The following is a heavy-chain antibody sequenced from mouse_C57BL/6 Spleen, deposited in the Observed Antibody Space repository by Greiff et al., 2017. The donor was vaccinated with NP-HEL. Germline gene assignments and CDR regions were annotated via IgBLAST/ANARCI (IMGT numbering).Heavy chain of an antibody. CDR3: AKDCSNYFSAY. D-gene: IGHD2-5*01. Sequence: EVQLVESGGGLVKPGGSLKLSCAASGFTFSDYGMHWVRQAPEKGLEWVAYISSGSSTIYYADTVKGRFTISRDNAKNTLFLQMTSLRSEDTAMYYCAKDCSNYFSAYWGQGTLVTVSA. CDR2: ISSGSSTI. J-gene: IGHJ3*01. V-gene: IGHV5-17*01. CDR1: GFTFSDYG.